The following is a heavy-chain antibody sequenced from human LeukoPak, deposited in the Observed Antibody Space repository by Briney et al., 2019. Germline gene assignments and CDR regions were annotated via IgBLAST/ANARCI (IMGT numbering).Heavy chain of an antibody. D-gene: IGHD3-10*01. Sequence: SETLSLTCTVSGASMNTTNFYWGWIRQPPGKGLESIGGISYAGSTYSNPSLNSRVTISVDTSKNQFSLKLSSVTAADTAVYFCARQGTMTRGGYWLDPWGQGTLVIVSS. CDR1: GASMNTTNFY. CDR2: ISYAGST. J-gene: IGHJ5*02. CDR3: ARQGTMTRGGYWLDP. V-gene: IGHV4-39*01.